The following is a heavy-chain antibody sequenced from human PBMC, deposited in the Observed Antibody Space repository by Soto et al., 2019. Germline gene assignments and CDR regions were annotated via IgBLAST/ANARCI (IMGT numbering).Heavy chain of an antibody. V-gene: IGHV2-5*02. Sequence: QITLKESGPTLVKPTQTLTLTCAFSGFSLSSIGVGVGWIRQPPGKALEWLALIYWDDDKRYSPSLKSRLTITKDTSKNQMVLTMTNMDPVDTATYYCAHSRYCSSTSCYAGAFDIWGQGTMVTVSS. CDR1: GFSLSSIGVG. CDR3: AHSRYCSSTSCYAGAFDI. J-gene: IGHJ3*02. CDR2: IYWDDDK. D-gene: IGHD2-2*01.